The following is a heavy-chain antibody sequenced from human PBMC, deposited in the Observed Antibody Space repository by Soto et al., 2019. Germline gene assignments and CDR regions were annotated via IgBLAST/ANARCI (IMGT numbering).Heavy chain of an antibody. V-gene: IGHV4-31*03. CDR3: ADLTATYSNFSI. J-gene: IGHJ2*01. Sequence: PSETLSLTCTVSGDSITAGGHYWAWIRQHPEKGLEWLGYIHYSGTTDYNPSLKSRLTVSVDTSKNQFSLSLSSVTAADTAIYYCADLTATYSNFSIWGRGTLVTVSS. D-gene: IGHD2-21*02. CDR1: GDSITAGGHY. CDR2: IHYSGTT.